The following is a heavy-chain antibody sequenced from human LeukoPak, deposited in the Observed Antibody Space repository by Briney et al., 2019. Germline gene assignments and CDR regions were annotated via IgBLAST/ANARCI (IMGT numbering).Heavy chain of an antibody. J-gene: IGHJ4*02. CDR2: IYTGGST. CDR3: ARFYCSGGSCYAAY. Sequence: GGSLRLSCAASGFTVSSDYMSWVRQAPEKGLEWVSVIYTGGSTYYADSVKGRFTISRDNSKNTLYLQLNSLRAEDSAMYYCARFYCSGGSCYAAYWGQGTLVTVSS. V-gene: IGHV3-53*01. D-gene: IGHD2-15*01. CDR1: GFTVSSDY.